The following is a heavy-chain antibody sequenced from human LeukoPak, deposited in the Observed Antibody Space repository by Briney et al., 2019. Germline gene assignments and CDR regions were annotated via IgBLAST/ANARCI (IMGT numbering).Heavy chain of an antibody. J-gene: IGHJ4*02. Sequence: SETLSLTCTVSGYSISSGYYWGWIRQPPGKGLEWIGSIYHSGSTYYNPSLKSRVTISVDTSKNQFSLKLSSVTAADTAVYYCARGVTTVTTRGYYFDYWGQGTLVTVSS. D-gene: IGHD4-17*01. CDR1: GYSISSGYY. CDR2: IYHSGST. CDR3: ARGVTTVTTRGYYFDY. V-gene: IGHV4-38-2*02.